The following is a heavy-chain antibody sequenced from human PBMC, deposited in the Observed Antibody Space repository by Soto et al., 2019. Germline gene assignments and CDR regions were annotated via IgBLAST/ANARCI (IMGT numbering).Heavy chain of an antibody. J-gene: IGHJ5*02. CDR2: IYYSGST. Sequence: PSETLSLTCTVSGGSISSSSYYWGWIRQPPGKGLEWIGSIYYSGSTYYNPSLKSRVTTSVDTSKNQFSLKLSSVTAADTAVYYCARLSGYGSWGQGTLVTVSS. D-gene: IGHD3-22*01. V-gene: IGHV4-39*01. CDR3: ARLSGYGS. CDR1: GGSISSSSYY.